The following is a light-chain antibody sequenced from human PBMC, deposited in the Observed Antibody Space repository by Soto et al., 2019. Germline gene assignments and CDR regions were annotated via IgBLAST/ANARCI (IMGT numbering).Light chain of an antibody. V-gene: IGKV3-20*01. J-gene: IGKJ3*01. CDR2: EAS. CDR1: QSISSNY. CDR3: QHYRNSPGLFT. Sequence: ILTPAPGTLSFSPGERATLSCRASQSISSNYLAWYQQKPGQAPRVLIYEASSRATGIPDRFIGSGSGSYFSLTFSRLEVEYFEVYCCQHYRNSPGLFTFGRGTRGDIK.